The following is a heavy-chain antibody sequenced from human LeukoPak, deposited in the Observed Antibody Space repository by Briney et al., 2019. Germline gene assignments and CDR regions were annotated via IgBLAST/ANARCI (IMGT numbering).Heavy chain of an antibody. D-gene: IGHD6-13*01. Sequence: GGSLRLSCAASGFTFSSYTMSWVRQAPGKGKEWVSLISGSGGITYYADSVKGRFTISRDNSKNALYLQMDSLRAEDTAVYYCAKDSAAVGGPTTDWGQGTLVTVSS. CDR3: AKDSAAVGGPTTD. V-gene: IGHV3-23*01. J-gene: IGHJ4*02. CDR2: ISGSGGIT. CDR1: GFTFSSYT.